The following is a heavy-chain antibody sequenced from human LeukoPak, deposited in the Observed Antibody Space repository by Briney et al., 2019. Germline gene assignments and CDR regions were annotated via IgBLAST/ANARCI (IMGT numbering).Heavy chain of an antibody. D-gene: IGHD3-16*01. J-gene: IGHJ4*02. CDR1: GYTFTAYY. Sequence: ASVKVSCKASGYTFTAYYMHWVRQAPGQGLEWMGWINPNSGGTNYAQKFQGRVTMTRDTSISTAYMELSRLRSDDTAVYYCARDLWGLGYFDYWGQGTLVTVSS. V-gene: IGHV1-2*02. CDR2: INPNSGGT. CDR3: ARDLWGLGYFDY.